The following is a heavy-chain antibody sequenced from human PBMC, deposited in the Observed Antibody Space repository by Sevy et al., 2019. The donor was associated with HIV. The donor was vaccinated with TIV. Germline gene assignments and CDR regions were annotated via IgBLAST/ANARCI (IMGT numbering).Heavy chain of an antibody. J-gene: IGHJ4*02. D-gene: IGHD3-16*01. V-gene: IGHV3-23*01. CDR1: GFTFSKYS. CDR3: AREGGTKPHDY. Sequence: GGCLRLSCAASGFTFSKYSMSWVRQPPGKGLAWVSTLSFGCGEIKYADSVKGRFTISRDNSKSSLYLQMNNLRPEDTAVYYCAREGGTKPHDYWGQGTLVTVSS. CDR2: LSFGCGEI.